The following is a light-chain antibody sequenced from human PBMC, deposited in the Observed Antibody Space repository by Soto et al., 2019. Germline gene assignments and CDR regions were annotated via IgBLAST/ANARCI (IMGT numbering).Light chain of an antibody. CDR3: SSYTSLVTLV. J-gene: IGLJ3*02. Sequence: QSVLTQPASVSGSPGQSITISCTGTSSDVGAYNYVSWYQQHPDKAPKLIIYDVNNRPSGVSNRFSGSKSGNTASLTISGLQAEDEADYYCSSYTSLVTLVFGGGTKLTVL. CDR1: SSDVGAYNY. CDR2: DVN. V-gene: IGLV2-14*01.